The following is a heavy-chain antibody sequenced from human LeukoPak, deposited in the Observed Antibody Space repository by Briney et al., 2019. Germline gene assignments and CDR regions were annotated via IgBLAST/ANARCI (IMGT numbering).Heavy chain of an antibody. V-gene: IGHV1-69*13. CDR3: AFILAGPKRREYDY. J-gene: IGHJ4*02. CDR2: IIPIFGTA. CDR1: GGTFSSYA. D-gene: IGHD6-19*01. Sequence: ASVKVSCKASGGTFSSYAISWVRQAPGQGLEWMGGIIPIFGTANYAQKFQGRVTITADESTSIAYMELSSLRSEDTAVYYCAFILAGPKRREYDYWGQGTLVTVSS.